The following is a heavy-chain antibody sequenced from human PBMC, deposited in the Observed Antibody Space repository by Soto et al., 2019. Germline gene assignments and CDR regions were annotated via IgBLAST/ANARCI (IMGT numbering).Heavy chain of an antibody. V-gene: IGHV3-30-3*01. Sequence: ESGGGVVQPGRSLRLSCAASGFTFSSYAMHWVRQAPGKGLEWVAVISYDGSNKYYADSVKGRFTISRDNSKNTVYLQMNSLRAEDTAVYYCARETDGMDVWGQGITVTVSS. CDR1: GFTFSSYA. CDR3: ARETDGMDV. J-gene: IGHJ6*02. CDR2: ISYDGSNK.